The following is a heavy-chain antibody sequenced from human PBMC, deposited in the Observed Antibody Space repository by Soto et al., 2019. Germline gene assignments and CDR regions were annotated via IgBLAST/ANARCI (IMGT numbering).Heavy chain of an antibody. D-gene: IGHD5-12*01. V-gene: IGHV3-49*04. CDR2: IRSKAYGGTT. CDR1: GFTFSKAW. Sequence: GGSLRLSCAAPGFTFSKAWVNWVRPAPGQGLEWVGFIRSKAYGGTTEYAASVKGRFTISRDDSKSIAYLQMNSLKTEDTAVYYCTRSHSGYDLDNWFDPWGQGTLVTVSS. J-gene: IGHJ5*02. CDR3: TRSHSGYDLDNWFDP.